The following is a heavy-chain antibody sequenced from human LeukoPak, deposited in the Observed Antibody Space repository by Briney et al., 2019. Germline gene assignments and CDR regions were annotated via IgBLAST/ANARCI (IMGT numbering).Heavy chain of an antibody. V-gene: IGHV4-59*01. CDR1: GGSISTYY. D-gene: IGHD6-6*01. Sequence: SETLSLTCTVSGGSISTYYWNWIQQPPGKGLEWIGYIYHSGSTNYNPSLQSRVTISVDTSKNQFSLNLNSVTAADTAVYYCARGGAARLHFQNWGQGTLVTVSS. J-gene: IGHJ1*01. CDR3: ARGGAARLHFQN. CDR2: IYHSGST.